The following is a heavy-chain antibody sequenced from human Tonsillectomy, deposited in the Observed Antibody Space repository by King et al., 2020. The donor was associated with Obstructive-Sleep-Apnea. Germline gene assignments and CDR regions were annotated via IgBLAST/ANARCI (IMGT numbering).Heavy chain of an antibody. V-gene: IGHV3-23*04. CDR2: IIGSGSII. D-gene: IGHD6-13*01. Sequence: VQLVESGGDLVQPGGSLRLSCAASEFTFSNYAMSWVRQAPGKGLEWVSPIIGSGSIIFYADSVKGRFTISRDNSKNTLYLQMKSLRAEDTAVYYCAKDPGGAAAGADAFDIWGQGTMVTVSS. CDR1: EFTFSNYA. CDR3: AKDPGGAAAGADAFDI. J-gene: IGHJ3*02.